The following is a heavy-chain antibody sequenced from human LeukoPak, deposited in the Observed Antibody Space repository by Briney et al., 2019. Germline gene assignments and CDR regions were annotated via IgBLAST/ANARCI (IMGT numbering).Heavy chain of an antibody. J-gene: IGHJ6*02. CDR2: ISAYNGNT. CDR3: ARVGSSGWFYPTHYYYGMDV. Sequence: GASVKVSCKASGYTFTSYGISWVRQAPGQGLEWMGWISAYNGNTNYAQKLQGRVTMTTDTSTSTAYMELRSLRSDDTAVYYCARVGSSGWFYPTHYYYGMDVWGQGTTVTVSS. D-gene: IGHD6-19*01. V-gene: IGHV1-18*01. CDR1: GYTFTSYG.